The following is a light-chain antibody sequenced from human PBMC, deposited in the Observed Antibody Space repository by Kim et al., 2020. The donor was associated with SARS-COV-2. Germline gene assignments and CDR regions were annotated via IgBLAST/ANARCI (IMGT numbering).Light chain of an antibody. CDR2: EVF. Sequence: GKYVAISCSGTSSDVGRYDRVSWYLQPPGTTPILMIYEVFHRPSGVPLRFSGSKSGNTASLTISGLQAEDEADYYCSSYTSSSTLVFGTGTKVTVL. J-gene: IGLJ1*01. CDR1: SSDVGRYDR. CDR3: SSYTSSSTLV. V-gene: IGLV2-18*02.